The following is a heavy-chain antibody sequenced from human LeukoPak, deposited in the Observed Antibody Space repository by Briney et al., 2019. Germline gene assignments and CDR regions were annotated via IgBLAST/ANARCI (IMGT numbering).Heavy chain of an antibody. Sequence: SETLSLTCTVSGDSIGTYYWSWIRLPAGKGLEWIGQVSTSGGSEYNPSLNSRVTMSLDTSNNHFSLALTALTAADTAIYYCARRDQTTAWSFDLWGRGAQVSVSS. V-gene: IGHV4-4*07. CDR1: GDSIGTYY. CDR2: VSTSGGS. D-gene: IGHD1-14*01. J-gene: IGHJ2*01. CDR3: ARRDQTTAWSFDL.